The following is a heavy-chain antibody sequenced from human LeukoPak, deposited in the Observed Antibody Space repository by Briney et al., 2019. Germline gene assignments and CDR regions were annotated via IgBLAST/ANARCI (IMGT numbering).Heavy chain of an antibody. CDR3: ARSGTYQYSSTSDY. CDR1: GGSISSSSYY. J-gene: IGHJ4*02. Sequence: SETLSLTCTVSGGSISSSSYYWGWIRQPPGKGLEWIGSIYYSGSTYYNPSLKSRVTISVDTSKNQFSLKVTSVTAADTAVYYCARSGTYQYSSTSDYWGQGTLVTVSS. V-gene: IGHV4-39*07. CDR2: IYYSGST. D-gene: IGHD6-13*01.